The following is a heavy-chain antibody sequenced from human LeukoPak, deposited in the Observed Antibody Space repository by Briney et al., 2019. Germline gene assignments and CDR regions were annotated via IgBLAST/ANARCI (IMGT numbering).Heavy chain of an antibody. Sequence: GESLKISCKGSGYSFTSYWIGWVRQMPGKGLEWMGIIYPGDSDTRYSPSFQGQVTVSADKSISTAYLQWSSLKASDTAMYHCARRLAAAGTWWFDPWGQGTLVTVSS. CDR2: IYPGDSDT. J-gene: IGHJ5*02. CDR3: ARRLAAAGTWWFDP. V-gene: IGHV5-51*01. D-gene: IGHD6-13*01. CDR1: GYSFTSYW.